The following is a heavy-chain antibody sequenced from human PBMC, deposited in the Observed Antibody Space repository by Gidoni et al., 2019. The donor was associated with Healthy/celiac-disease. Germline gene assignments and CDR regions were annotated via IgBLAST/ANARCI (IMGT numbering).Heavy chain of an antibody. J-gene: IGHJ6*02. CDR3: TSLPSSMITFGGVTDYGMDV. CDR1: GFTFSGSA. Sequence: EVQLVESGGGLVQPGGSLKLSCAASGFTFSGSAMHVVRQASGTGLEWVGRIRSKANSYATAYAASVKGRFTISRDDSKNTAYLQMNSLKTEDTAVYYCTSLPSSMITFGGVTDYGMDVWGQGTTVTVSS. V-gene: IGHV3-73*01. D-gene: IGHD3-16*01. CDR2: IRSKANSYAT.